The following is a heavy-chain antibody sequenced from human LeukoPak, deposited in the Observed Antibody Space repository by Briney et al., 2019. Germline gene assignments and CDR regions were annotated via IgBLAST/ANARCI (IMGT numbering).Heavy chain of an antibody. CDR2: IRYDGSDK. D-gene: IGHD2-2*01. CDR1: GFTFSSYG. V-gene: IGHV3-30*02. Sequence: GGSLRLSCAASGFTFSSYGMHWVRQAPGKGLEWVAFIRYDGSDKYYADSVKGRFTISRDNAKNSLYLQMNSLRAEDTAVYYCARLKLLWSNYFDYWGQGTLVTVSS. J-gene: IGHJ4*02. CDR3: ARLKLLWSNYFDY.